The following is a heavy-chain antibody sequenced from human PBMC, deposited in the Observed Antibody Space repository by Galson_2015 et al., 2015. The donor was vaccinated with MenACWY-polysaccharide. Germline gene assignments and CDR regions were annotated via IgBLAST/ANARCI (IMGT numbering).Heavy chain of an antibody. V-gene: IGHV3-7*03. J-gene: IGHJ4*02. Sequence: FLRLSCAASGSRFSNSGMHWVRQAPGKGLEWVAIIKQDGSAIHYMDSVRGRFTISRDNAKNSLFLQMNSLRTEDTAVYYCAGGSGYLIDDWGQGTLVTVSS. CDR1: GSRFSNSG. CDR2: IKQDGSAI. CDR3: AGGSGYLIDD. D-gene: IGHD2-2*03.